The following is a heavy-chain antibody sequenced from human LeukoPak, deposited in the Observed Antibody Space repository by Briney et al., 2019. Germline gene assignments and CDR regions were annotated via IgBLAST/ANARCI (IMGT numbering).Heavy chain of an antibody. CDR2: IKPSEGST. D-gene: IGHD1-26*01. CDR3: ARLTTTRWYSYFDF. CDR1: GFTFTSSA. V-gene: IGHV1-46*01. Sequence: ASVKVSCKASGFTFTSSAMHWVRQAPGQGLEWMGFIKPSEGSTVYARQFQGRLTMTRDTSTNTVFVELSSLTSEDTAVYYCARLTTTRWYSYFDFWGQGTLVTVSS. J-gene: IGHJ4*02.